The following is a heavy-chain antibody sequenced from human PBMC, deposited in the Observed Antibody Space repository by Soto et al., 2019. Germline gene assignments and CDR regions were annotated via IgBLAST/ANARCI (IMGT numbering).Heavy chain of an antibody. Sequence: SETLSLTCAVSGGSISSSNWWRWLRQPPGKGLEWIGEIYHSGSTNYNPSLKSRVTISVDTSKNQFSLKLSSVTAADTAVYYCARYIYGGNSESMDVWGQGTTVTVSS. CDR3: ARYIYGGNSESMDV. CDR2: IYHSGST. CDR1: GGSISSSNW. V-gene: IGHV4-4*02. D-gene: IGHD4-17*01. J-gene: IGHJ6*02.